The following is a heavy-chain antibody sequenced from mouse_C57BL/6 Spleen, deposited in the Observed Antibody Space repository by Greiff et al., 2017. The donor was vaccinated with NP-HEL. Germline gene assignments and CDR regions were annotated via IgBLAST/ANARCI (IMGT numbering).Heavy chain of an antibody. Sequence: VQLQQSGPELVQPGASVKISCKASGYAFSSSWMNWVKQRPGKGLEWIGRIYPGDGDTNYNGKFKGKATLTADKSSSTAYMQRSSLTSEDSAVYFCAIKEDSGFVAYWGQGTLVTVSA. CDR2: IYPGDGDT. CDR3: AIKEDSGFVAY. J-gene: IGHJ3*01. CDR1: GYAFSSSW. V-gene: IGHV1-82*01. D-gene: IGHD3-2*02.